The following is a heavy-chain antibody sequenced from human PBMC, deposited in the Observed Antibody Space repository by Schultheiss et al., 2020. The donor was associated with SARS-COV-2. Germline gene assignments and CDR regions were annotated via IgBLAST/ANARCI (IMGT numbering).Heavy chain of an antibody. CDR3: ARRDGYNYYFDY. J-gene: IGHJ4*02. Sequence: SETLSLTCTVSGDSIRGYFWTWIRQPPGKGLEWIGNIYNTVNTQYNPSLKSRVTIAVDTSKNQFSLKLSSVTAADTAVYYCARRDGYNYYFDYWGQGTLVTVSS. CDR2: IYNTVNT. V-gene: IGHV4-59*08. D-gene: IGHD5-24*01. CDR1: GDSIRGYF.